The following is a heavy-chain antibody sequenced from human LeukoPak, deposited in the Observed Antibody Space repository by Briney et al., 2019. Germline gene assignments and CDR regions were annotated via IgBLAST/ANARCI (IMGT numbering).Heavy chain of an antibody. J-gene: IGHJ5*02. CDR2: IRSKAYGGTT. D-gene: IGHD5-24*01. Sequence: PGGSLRLSCTASGFTFGDYDMSWVRQAPGNGLEWVGFIRSKAYGGTTEYAASVKGRFTISRDDSKSIAYLQMNSLKTEDTAVYYCTRLHGDWFDPWGQGTLVTVSS. V-gene: IGHV3-49*04. CDR3: TRLHGDWFDP. CDR1: GFTFGDYD.